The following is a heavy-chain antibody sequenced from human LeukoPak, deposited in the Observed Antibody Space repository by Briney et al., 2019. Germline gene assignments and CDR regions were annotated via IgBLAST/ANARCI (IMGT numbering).Heavy chain of an antibody. V-gene: IGHV4-39*01. CDR3: ARRKGFGEGYFDS. CDR1: GGSFSGYY. D-gene: IGHD3-10*01. Sequence: SETLSLTCAVYGGSFSGYYWAWIRQPPGKGLGSIGSIYYSRSTYYSPSLKSRVTISVDTSKNQFPLKLTSVTAADTAVYYCARRKGFGEGYFDSWGQGTLVTVSS. CDR2: IYYSRST. J-gene: IGHJ4*02.